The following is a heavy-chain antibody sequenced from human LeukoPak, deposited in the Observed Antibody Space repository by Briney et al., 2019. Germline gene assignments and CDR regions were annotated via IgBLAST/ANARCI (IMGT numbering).Heavy chain of an antibody. Sequence: GGSLRLSCAASGFTFSNYDMHWVRQAPGKGLEWVAVISYDGTNKYYADSVKGRFTISRDNSKNTLYLEMNSLRADDTAVYYCVSTLGTWGQGTLVTVSS. CDR2: ISYDGTNK. CDR1: GFTFSNYD. J-gene: IGHJ5*02. D-gene: IGHD3-3*02. V-gene: IGHV3-30*03. CDR3: VSTLGT.